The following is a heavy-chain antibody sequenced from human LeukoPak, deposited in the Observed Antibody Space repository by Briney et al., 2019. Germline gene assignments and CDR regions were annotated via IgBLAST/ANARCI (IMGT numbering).Heavy chain of an antibody. CDR3: AREPFSISGNYYFDY. J-gene: IGHJ4*02. CDR1: GFTFSSYG. V-gene: IGHV3-30*03. D-gene: IGHD1-20*01. Sequence: GRSLRLSCAASGFTFSSYGMHWVRQAPGKGLEWVAVISYDGSNKYYADSVKGRFTISRDNSKNTLYLQMNSLRAEDTAVYYCAREPFSISGNYYFDYWGQGTLVTVSS. CDR2: ISYDGSNK.